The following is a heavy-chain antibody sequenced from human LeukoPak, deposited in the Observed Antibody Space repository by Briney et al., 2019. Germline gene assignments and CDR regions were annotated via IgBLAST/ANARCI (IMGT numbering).Heavy chain of an antibody. CDR3: TARRGGSRLDY. CDR2: IRSKAYGGTT. Sequence: GGSLRLSCTASGFTFGDYAMSWVRQAPGKGLEWVGFIRSKAYGGTTEYAASVKGRFTISRADSNSVAYVQMNSLKTEDTAVYYCTARRGGSRLDYWGQGTLVTVSS. D-gene: IGHD1-26*01. CDR1: GFTFGDYA. J-gene: IGHJ4*02. V-gene: IGHV3-49*04.